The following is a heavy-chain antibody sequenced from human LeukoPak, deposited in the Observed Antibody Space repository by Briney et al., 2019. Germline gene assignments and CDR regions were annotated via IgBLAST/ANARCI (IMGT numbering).Heavy chain of an antibody. CDR2: ISGSGGST. CDR3: AKGTGSFLDDYYYYMDV. CDR1: GFTFSSYA. Sequence: GGSLRLSCAASGFTFSSYAMSWVRQAPGKGLEWVSAISGSGGSTYYADSVKGRFTISRDNSKNTLYLQMNSLRAEDTAVYYCAKGTGSFLDDYYYYMDVWGKGTTVTVSS. V-gene: IGHV3-23*01. D-gene: IGHD3/OR15-3a*01. J-gene: IGHJ6*03.